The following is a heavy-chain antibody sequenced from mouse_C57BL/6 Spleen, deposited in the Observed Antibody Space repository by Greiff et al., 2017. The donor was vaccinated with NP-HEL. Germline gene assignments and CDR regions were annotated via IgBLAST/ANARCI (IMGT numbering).Heavy chain of an antibody. D-gene: IGHD1-1*01. CDR2: IDPSDSET. Sequence: QVQLKQPGAELVRPGSSVKLSCKASGYTFTSYWMHWVKQRPIQGLEWIGNIDPSDSETHYNQKFKDKATLTVDTSSSTAYMQLSNLTSKYSAVYYCARWNLDYYGSSSWYFDVWGTGTTVTVSS. V-gene: IGHV1-52*01. CDR3: ARWNLDYYGSSSWYFDV. CDR1: GYTFTSYW. J-gene: IGHJ1*03.